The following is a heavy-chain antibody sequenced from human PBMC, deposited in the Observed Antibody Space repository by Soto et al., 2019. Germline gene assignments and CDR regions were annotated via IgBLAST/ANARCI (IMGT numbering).Heavy chain of an antibody. CDR2: IKSKTDGGTT. CDR1: GFTFSNAW. J-gene: IGHJ6*02. CDR3: TTYLYRMGSSSWYFRYYYGMDV. Sequence: GGSLRLSCAASGFTFSNAWMNWVRQAPGKGLEWVGRIKSKTDGGTTDYAAPVKGRFTISRDDSKNTPYLQMNSMKTEDTAVYYCTTYLYRMGSSSWYFRYYYGMDVWGQGTTVTVSS. V-gene: IGHV3-15*07. D-gene: IGHD6-13*01.